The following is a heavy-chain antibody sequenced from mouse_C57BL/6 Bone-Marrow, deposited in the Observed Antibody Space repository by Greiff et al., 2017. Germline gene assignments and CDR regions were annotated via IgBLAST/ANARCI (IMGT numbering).Heavy chain of an antibody. D-gene: IGHD2-4*01. J-gene: IGHJ3*01. CDR1: GFTFSSYA. CDR2: ISDGGSYT. CDR3: ARDGGLRPEFAY. V-gene: IGHV5-4*01. Sequence: EVMLVESGGGLVKPGGSLKLSCAASGFTFSSYAMSWVRQTPEKRLEWVATISDGGSYTYYPDNVKGRFTISRDNAKNNLYLQMSHLKSEDTAMYYCARDGGLRPEFAYWGQGTLVTVSA.